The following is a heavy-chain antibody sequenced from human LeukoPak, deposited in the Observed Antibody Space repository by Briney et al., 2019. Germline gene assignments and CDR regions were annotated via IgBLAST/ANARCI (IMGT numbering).Heavy chain of an antibody. D-gene: IGHD4-23*01. CDR3: ARYYGGTYYFDY. J-gene: IGHJ4*02. CDR2: MNPNSGNT. Sequence: GASVKVSCKASGYTFTSYDTNWVRQATGQGLEWMGWMNPNSGNTGYAQKFQGRVTITRNTSISTAYMELSSLRSEDTAVYYCARYYGGTYYFDYWGQGTLVTVSS. V-gene: IGHV1-8*03. CDR1: GYTFTSYD.